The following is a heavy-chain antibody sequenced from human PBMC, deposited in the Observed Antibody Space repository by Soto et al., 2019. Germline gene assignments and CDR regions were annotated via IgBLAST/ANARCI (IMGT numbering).Heavy chain of an antibody. V-gene: IGHV3-21*01. CDR1: GFTFSSYS. D-gene: IGHD6-19*01. Sequence: GGSLRLSCAASGFTFSSYSMNWVRQAPGEGLEWVSSISSSSSYIYYADSVKGRFTISRDNAKNSLYLQMNSLRAEDTSVYYCASGIAVAGTKYYMDVWRKGTTVTVSS. J-gene: IGHJ6*03. CDR2: ISSSSSYI. CDR3: ASGIAVAGTKYYMDV.